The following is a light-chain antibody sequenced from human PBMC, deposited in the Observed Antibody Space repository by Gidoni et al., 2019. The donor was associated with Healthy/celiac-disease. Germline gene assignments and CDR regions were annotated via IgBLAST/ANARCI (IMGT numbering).Light chain of an antibody. CDR2: KAS. J-gene: IGKJ1*01. Sequence: DSQMTQSPSTLSASVGDRVTITCRAIQSISRWLAWYQQKPGKAPKLLIYKASSLESGVPSRFSGSGSGTEFTITITSLQPDDFATYYFKQYNSYPWTFXXXTKVEIK. CDR3: KQYNSYPWT. V-gene: IGKV1-5*03. CDR1: QSISRW.